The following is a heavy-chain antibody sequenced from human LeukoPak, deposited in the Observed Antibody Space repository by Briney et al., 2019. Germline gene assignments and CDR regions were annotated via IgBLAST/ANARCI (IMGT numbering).Heavy chain of an antibody. CDR1: GYIFTSYW. D-gene: IGHD1-26*01. V-gene: IGHV5-51*01. CDR3: AREIVGATMLDAFDI. CDR2: IYPGDSDT. Sequence: GASLKISCKGSGYIFTSYWIGWVRQLPGKGLEWMGIIYPGDSDTRYSPSFQGQVTISADKSISTAYLQWSSLKASDTAMYYCAREIVGATMLDAFDIWGQGAMVTVSS. J-gene: IGHJ3*02.